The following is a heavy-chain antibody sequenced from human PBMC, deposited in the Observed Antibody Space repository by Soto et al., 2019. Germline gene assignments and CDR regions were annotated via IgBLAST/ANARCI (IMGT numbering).Heavy chain of an antibody. V-gene: IGHV1-18*04. CDR1: GYTFTSYG. J-gene: IGHJ6*02. CDR2: ISAYNGNT. CDR3: ARDPLDFWSGYPTRLYYYYYGMDV. Sequence: ASVKVSCKASGYTFTSYGISWVRQAPGQGLEWMGWISAYNGNTNYAQKLQGRVTMTTDTSTSTAYMELRSLRSDDTAVYYCARDPLDFWSGYPTRLYYYYYGMDVWGQGTTVTVSS. D-gene: IGHD3-3*01.